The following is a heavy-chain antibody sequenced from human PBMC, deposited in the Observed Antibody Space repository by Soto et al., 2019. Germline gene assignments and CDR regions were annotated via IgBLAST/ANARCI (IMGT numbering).Heavy chain of an antibody. J-gene: IGHJ3*02. D-gene: IGHD3-22*01. Sequence: SETLSLTCTVSAGSISGYYWSWIRQPPGKELELIAYIHYSGSTYYNPSLKSRVTISIDTSKNQFSLKLSSVNAADTAVYYCARVPKPSYYYDSSGYPDAFDIWGQGTMVTVSS. CDR1: AGSISGYY. CDR2: IHYSGST. V-gene: IGHV4-59*01. CDR3: ARVPKPSYYYDSSGYPDAFDI.